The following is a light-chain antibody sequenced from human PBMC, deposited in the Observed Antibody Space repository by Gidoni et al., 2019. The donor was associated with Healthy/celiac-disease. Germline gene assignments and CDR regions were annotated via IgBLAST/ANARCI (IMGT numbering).Light chain of an antibody. V-gene: IGKV3-15*01. CDR3: QQHNNWRWT. Sequence: EIVMTQSPATLSVSPGERATLSCRASQSVSSYLAWYQQKPGQAPRLLIYAVRGRSAPTCPSVPACSPLISSLQSEDFAVFYCQQHNNWRWTFGQGTQLEIK. J-gene: IGKJ1*01. CDR1: QSVSSY. CDR2: AV.